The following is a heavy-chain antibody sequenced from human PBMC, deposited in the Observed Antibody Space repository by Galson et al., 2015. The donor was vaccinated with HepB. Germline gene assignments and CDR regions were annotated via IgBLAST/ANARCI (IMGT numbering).Heavy chain of an antibody. Sequence: SVKVSCKASGYTFTGYYMHWVRQAPGQGLEWMGWINPNSGGTNYAQKFQGRVTMTRDTSTSTAYMELSRLRSDDTAVYYCARDRIIDYDFWSGYYTHYYMDVWGKGTTVTVSS. V-gene: IGHV1-2*02. CDR3: ARDRIIDYDFWSGYYTHYYMDV. J-gene: IGHJ6*03. CDR1: GYTFTGYY. D-gene: IGHD3-3*01. CDR2: INPNSGGT.